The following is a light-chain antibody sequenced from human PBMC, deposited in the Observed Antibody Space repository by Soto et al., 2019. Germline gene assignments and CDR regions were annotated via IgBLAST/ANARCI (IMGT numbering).Light chain of an antibody. V-gene: IGKV3-15*01. CDR1: QSVRRS. J-gene: IGKJ2*01. CDR2: GAS. Sequence: EIVMTQSPATLSVSPGERATLSCSASQSVRRSLAWYQQKAGQAPRLLIYGASTRATGIPDRFSGGGSGTEFTLTISSLQSEDFAVYYCQQYNNWPPSTFGQGTNLEVK. CDR3: QQYNNWPPST.